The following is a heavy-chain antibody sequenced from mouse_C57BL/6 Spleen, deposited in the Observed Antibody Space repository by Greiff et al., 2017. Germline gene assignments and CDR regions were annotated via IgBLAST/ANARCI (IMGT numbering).Heavy chain of an antibody. CDR1: GYTFTSYW. J-gene: IGHJ1*03. CDR3: ARSDSGYGSSPSWWYCDV. Sequence: QVQLQQPGAELVKPGASVKLSCKASGYTFTSYWMHWVKQRPGRGLEWIGRIDPNSGGTKYNEKFPSKATLTVDKPSSPAYMQLSSLTSEDSAVYYCARSDSGYGSSPSWWYCDVRGTATTVTVSS. V-gene: IGHV1-72*01. CDR2: IDPNSGGT. D-gene: IGHD1-1*01.